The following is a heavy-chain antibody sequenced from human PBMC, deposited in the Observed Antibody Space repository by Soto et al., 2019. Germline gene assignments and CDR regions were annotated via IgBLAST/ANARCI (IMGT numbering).Heavy chain of an antibody. J-gene: IGHJ4*02. CDR1: GFTFSSYW. Sequence: EVQLVESGGGLVQPGGSLRLSCAASGFTFSSYWMSWVRQAPGKGLEWVANIKQDGSEKYYVDSVKGRFTISRDNAKNSLYLQMNSLRAEDTAVYYCARDPPYYYGSGSYNVCWGQGTLVTVSS. CDR3: ARDPPYYYGSGSYNVC. CDR2: IKQDGSEK. D-gene: IGHD3-10*01. V-gene: IGHV3-7*01.